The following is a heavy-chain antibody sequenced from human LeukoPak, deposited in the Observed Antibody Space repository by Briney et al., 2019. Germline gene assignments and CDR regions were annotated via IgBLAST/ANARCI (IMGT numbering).Heavy chain of an antibody. D-gene: IGHD2-2*01. Sequence: GGSLRLSCAASGFTFSSYAVSWVRQAPGKGLEWVSAISGSGGGTYYADSVKGRFTISRDNSKNTLYLQMNSLRAEDTAVYYCAKGGEGHTSFSYWGQGTLVTVSS. CDR2: ISGSGGGT. V-gene: IGHV3-23*01. J-gene: IGHJ4*02. CDR1: GFTFSSYA. CDR3: AKGGEGHTSFSY.